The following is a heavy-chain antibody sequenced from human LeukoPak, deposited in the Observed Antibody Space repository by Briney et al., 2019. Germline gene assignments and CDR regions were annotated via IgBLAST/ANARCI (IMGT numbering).Heavy chain of an antibody. D-gene: IGHD1-26*01. CDR3: ARSTTTLFDY. CDR2: IYYSGST. V-gene: IGHV4-59*06. J-gene: IGHJ4*02. Sequence: SETLSLTCTVSGGSISTYYWSWIRQPPGKGLEWIGYIYYSGSTYYNPSLKSRVTISVDTSKNQFSLKLSSVTAADTAVYYCARSTTTLFDYWGQGTLVTVSS. CDR1: GGSISTYY.